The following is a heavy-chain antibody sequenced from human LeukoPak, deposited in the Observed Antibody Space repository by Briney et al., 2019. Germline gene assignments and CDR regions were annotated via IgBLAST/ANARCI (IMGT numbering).Heavy chain of an antibody. J-gene: IGHJ4*02. CDR1: GGSFSGYY. Sequence: TASETLSLTCAVYGGSFSGYYWSWIRQPPGKGLEWIGEINHSGSTNYNPSLKSRVTISVDTSKNQFSLKLSSVTAADTAVYYCARQWGTYLGYYFDYWGQGTLVTVSS. CDR2: INHSGST. V-gene: IGHV4-34*01. CDR3: ARQWGTYLGYYFDY. D-gene: IGHD3-16*01.